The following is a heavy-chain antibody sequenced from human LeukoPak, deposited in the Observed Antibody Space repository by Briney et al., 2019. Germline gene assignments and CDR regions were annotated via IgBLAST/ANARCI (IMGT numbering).Heavy chain of an antibody. CDR2: ISSSSSYI. CDR1: AFSFSNYS. D-gene: IGHD6-19*01. J-gene: IGHJ3*02. CDR3: ASIGMAGTDAFDI. V-gene: IGHV3-21*01. Sequence: GGSLRLSCAASAFSFSNYSMNWVRQAPGKGLEWVSSISSSSSYIYYADSVKGRFTISRDNAKNSLYLQMNSLRAEDTAVYYCASIGMAGTDAFDIWGQGTMVTVSS.